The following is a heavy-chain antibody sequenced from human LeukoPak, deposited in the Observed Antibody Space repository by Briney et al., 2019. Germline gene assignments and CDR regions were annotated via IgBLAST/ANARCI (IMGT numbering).Heavy chain of an antibody. CDR1: GFTFSNFE. CDR2: MSSPGTHI. V-gene: IGHV3-48*03. Sequence: PGRSLRLSCVASGFTFSNFEMNWVRQAPGKGLEWVSYMSSPGTHIYYADSVEGRFTISRDNGKNSLYLQMNSLRAEDTAVYYCVLRSSWHYYMDVWGKGTTVAVSS. CDR3: VLRSSWHYYMDV. J-gene: IGHJ6*03. D-gene: IGHD6-13*01.